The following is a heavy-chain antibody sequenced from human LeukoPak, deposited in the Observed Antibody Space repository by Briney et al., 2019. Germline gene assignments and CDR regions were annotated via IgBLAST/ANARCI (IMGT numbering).Heavy chain of an antibody. CDR1: GGSFSDYY. V-gene: IGHV4-34*01. CDR3: ARAGGYCSSTSCYGVGGMDV. Sequence: SETLSLTCAVFGGSFSDYYWSWIRQPPGKGLEWIGEINHSGSTNYNPSLKSRVTISVDTSKNQFSLKLSSVTAADTAVYYCARAGGYCSSTSCYGVGGMDVWGQGTTVTVSS. CDR2: INHSGST. D-gene: IGHD2-2*01. J-gene: IGHJ6*02.